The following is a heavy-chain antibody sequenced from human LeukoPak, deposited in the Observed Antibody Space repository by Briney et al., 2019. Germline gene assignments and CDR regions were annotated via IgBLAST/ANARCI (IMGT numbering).Heavy chain of an antibody. J-gene: IGHJ4*02. CDR2: ISDTGGNI. CDR1: GFTFDSYA. CDR3: AKDRQQLINYWFEF. V-gene: IGHV3-23*01. Sequence: GGSLRLSCTASGFTFDSYAMSWVRQTPGRGLEWVSIISDTGGNIYYADSVKGRFTISRDNSKNTLYLQMNSLRAEDTAIYYCAKDRQQLINYWFEFWGQGTQVTVSS. D-gene: IGHD6-13*01.